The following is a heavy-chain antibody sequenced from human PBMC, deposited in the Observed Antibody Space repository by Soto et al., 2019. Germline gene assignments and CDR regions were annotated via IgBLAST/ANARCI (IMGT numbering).Heavy chain of an antibody. Sequence: VRNLRLSCAAYGFSFSSYSMNWVGHAPGKGLEWVSSISSSSSYIYYADSVKGRFTISRDNAKNSLYLQMNSLRAEDTAVYYCARYLAYSSRRHPDAFDLWAQGTMVTVS. CDR3: ARYLAYSSRRHPDAFDL. CDR2: ISSSSSYI. J-gene: IGHJ3*01. V-gene: IGHV3-21*01. D-gene: IGHD6-13*01. CDR1: GFSFSSYS.